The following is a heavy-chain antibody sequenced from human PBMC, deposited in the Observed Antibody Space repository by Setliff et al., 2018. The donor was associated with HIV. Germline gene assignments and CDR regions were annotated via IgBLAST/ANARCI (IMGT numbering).Heavy chain of an antibody. J-gene: IGHJ4*02. CDR3: VTSSSWSSRLNF. CDR2: TSHSGKT. Sequence: PSETLSLTCAVYGGPLGGHYWSWIRQPPGQGLEWIGETSHSGKTNYNPSLKSRVTISVDTSKNQFSLKLTSVTAADTAVYYCVTSSSWSSRLNFWGPGMLGTVSS. V-gene: IGHV4-34*01. D-gene: IGHD2-2*01. CDR1: GGPLGGHY.